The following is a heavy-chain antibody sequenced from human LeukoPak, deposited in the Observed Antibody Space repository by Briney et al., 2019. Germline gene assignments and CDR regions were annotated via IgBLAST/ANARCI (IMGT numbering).Heavy chain of an antibody. D-gene: IGHD3-9*01. CDR1: GVTLSSYA. Sequence: PGGSLRLSCAASGVTLSSYAMSWVRQAPGKGLQWVSSISSSSSYIYYADSVKGRFTISRDNAKNSLYLQMNSLRAEDTAVYYCTRDGDYDILTGYYTYYFDYWGQGTLVTVSS. CDR2: ISSSSSYI. V-gene: IGHV3-21*01. J-gene: IGHJ4*02. CDR3: TRDGDYDILTGYYTYYFDY.